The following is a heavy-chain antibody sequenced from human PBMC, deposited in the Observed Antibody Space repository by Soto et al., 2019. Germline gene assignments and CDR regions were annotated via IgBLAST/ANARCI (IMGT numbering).Heavy chain of an antibody. CDR3: ARDRVAGIWGDAFDI. CDR2: INPYNANT. J-gene: IGHJ3*02. CDR1: GYTFTNHG. D-gene: IGHD3-16*01. Sequence: QVQLVQSGTEVKKPGASVKVSCQTSGYTFTNHGINWVRQTPGQALEWMGWINPYNANTNYAQKLQGRVTMTTDTPTTTAYLDLRSLTSDDTAVYYCARDRVAGIWGDAFDIWGQGTVVSVPS. V-gene: IGHV1-18*04.